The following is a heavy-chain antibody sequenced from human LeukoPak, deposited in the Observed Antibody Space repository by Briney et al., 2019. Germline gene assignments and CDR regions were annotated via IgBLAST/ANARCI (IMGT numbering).Heavy chain of an antibody. CDR2: INAGNGNT. CDR3: ARDSDYYDSSGYYLTLPDY. V-gene: IGHV1-3*01. CDR1: GYTFTSYA. Sequence: GASVKVSCKASGYTFTSYAMHWVRQAPGQRLEWMGWINAGNGNTKYSQKFQGRVTITRDTSASTAYMELSSLRSEDTAVCYCARDSDYYDSSGYYLTLPDYWGQGTLVTVSS. J-gene: IGHJ4*02. D-gene: IGHD3-22*01.